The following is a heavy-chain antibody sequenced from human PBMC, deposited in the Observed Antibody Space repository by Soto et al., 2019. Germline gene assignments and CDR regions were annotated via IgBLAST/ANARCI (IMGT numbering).Heavy chain of an antibody. CDR2: ISGSGGST. Sequence: EVQLLESGGGLVQPGGSLRLSCAASGFTFSNYAMSWVRQAPGEGLEWVSSISGSGGSTYYADSVKGRFTISRDNSKNSLYLQMNSLRAEYTAVYYCARDWRVGATYSDYWGQGTLVTVSA. V-gene: IGHV3-23*01. CDR3: ARDWRVGATYSDY. J-gene: IGHJ4*02. D-gene: IGHD1-26*01. CDR1: GFTFSNYA.